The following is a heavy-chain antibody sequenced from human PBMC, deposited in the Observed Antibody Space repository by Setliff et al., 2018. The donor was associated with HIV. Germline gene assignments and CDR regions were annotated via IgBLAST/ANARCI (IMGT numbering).Heavy chain of an antibody. J-gene: IGHJ4*02. CDR1: GFTFSSYW. V-gene: IGHV3-7*03. D-gene: IGHD1-26*01. Sequence: LRLSCAASGFTFSSYWMSWVRQAPGKGLEWVANIKQDGSEKYYVDSVKGRFTISRDNAKNSLYLQMNSLRAEDTAVYYCAREGWELLPAIYFDYWGQGTLVTVSS. CDR2: IKQDGSEK. CDR3: AREGWELLPAIYFDY.